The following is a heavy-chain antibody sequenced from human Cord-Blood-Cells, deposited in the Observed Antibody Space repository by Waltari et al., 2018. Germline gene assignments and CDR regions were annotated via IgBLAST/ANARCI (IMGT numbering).Heavy chain of an antibody. V-gene: IGHV1-8*01. CDR2: MNPNSGNT. CDR3: ARGLQGYDSSGYYYYGMDV. Sequence: QVQLVQSGAEVKKPGASVKVSCKASGYTFTSYDINWLRQATGQGLEWMGWMNPNSGNTGYAQKFQGRVTMTRNTSISTAYMELSSLRSEDTAVYYCARGLQGYDSSGYYYYGMDVWGQGTTVTVSS. J-gene: IGHJ6*02. D-gene: IGHD3-22*01. CDR1: GYTFTSYD.